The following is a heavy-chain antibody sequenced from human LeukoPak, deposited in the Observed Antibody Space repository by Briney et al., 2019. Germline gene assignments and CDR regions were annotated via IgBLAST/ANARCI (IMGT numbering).Heavy chain of an antibody. Sequence: TSETLSLTCAVYGGSFSGYYWSWIRQPPGKGLEWIGEINHSGSTNYNPSLKSRVTISVDTSKNQFSLQLSSVTAADTAVYYCARHKAPSGYHFDYWGQGTLVTVSS. D-gene: IGHD3-22*01. CDR2: INHSGST. V-gene: IGHV4-34*01. CDR3: ARHKAPSGYHFDY. J-gene: IGHJ4*02. CDR1: GGSFSGYY.